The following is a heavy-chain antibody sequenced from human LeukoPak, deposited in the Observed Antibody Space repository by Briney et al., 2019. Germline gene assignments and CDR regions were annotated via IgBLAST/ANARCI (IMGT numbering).Heavy chain of an antibody. Sequence: GTGLEWIGSIYYSGSTYYNPSLKSRVTISVDTSKNQFSLKLSSVTAADTAVYYCARVEMATAYWGQGTLVTVSS. CDR2: IYYSGST. J-gene: IGHJ4*02. D-gene: IGHD5-24*01. CDR3: ARVEMATAY. V-gene: IGHV4-39*01.